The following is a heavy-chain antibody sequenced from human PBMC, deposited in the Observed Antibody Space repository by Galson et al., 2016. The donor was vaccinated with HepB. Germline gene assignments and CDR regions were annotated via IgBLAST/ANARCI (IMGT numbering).Heavy chain of an antibody. V-gene: IGHV4-39*01. CDR1: GDSTSSSSYH. Sequence: GDSTSSSSYHWGWIRQPPGKGLEWIGNVDYSGNIYHNPSLQSRVTVSVDTSKIQFSLRLSSVTAADTAVYYCARRTATYGGWFDSWGQGTLVTVSS. D-gene: IGHD4/OR15-4a*01. CDR3: ARRTATYGGWFDS. CDR2: VDYSGNI. J-gene: IGHJ5*01.